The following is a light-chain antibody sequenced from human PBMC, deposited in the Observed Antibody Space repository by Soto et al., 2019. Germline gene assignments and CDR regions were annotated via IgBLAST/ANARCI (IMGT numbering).Light chain of an antibody. CDR1: SSDVGGYNY. V-gene: IGLV2-14*01. Sequence: QAVVTQPASVSGSPGQSITISCTGTSSDVGGYNYVSWYQQHPGKAPKLMIYDVSNRPSGVSNRFSGSKSGNTASLTISGLQAEDEAGYYCSSYTSSSTPVVFGGGTQLTVL. CDR3: SSYTSSSTPVV. CDR2: DVS. J-gene: IGLJ2*01.